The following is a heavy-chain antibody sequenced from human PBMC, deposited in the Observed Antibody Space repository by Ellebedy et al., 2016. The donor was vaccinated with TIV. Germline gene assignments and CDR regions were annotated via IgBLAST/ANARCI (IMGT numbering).Heavy chain of an antibody. J-gene: IGHJ6*03. CDR2: MYHSGST. Sequence: SETLSLXCSVSGFSISGGYYWGWIRQTPGKGLEWIGSMYHSGSTYYNPSLRSRVTISVDTSQNQLSLKVTSVTAADTAVYYCARGVLLVWRSYYFHYYMDVWGKGTTVTVSS. V-gene: IGHV4-38-2*02. CDR1: GFSISGGYY. D-gene: IGHD6-13*01. CDR3: ARGVLLVWRSYYFHYYMDV.